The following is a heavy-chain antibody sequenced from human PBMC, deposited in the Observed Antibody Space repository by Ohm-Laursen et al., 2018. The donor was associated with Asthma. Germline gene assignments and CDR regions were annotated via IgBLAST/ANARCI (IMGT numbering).Heavy chain of an antibody. CDR3: AKEGPYSKWDYDY. CDR1: GGSISSSNW. Sequence: SETLSLTCPVSGGSISSSNWWSWVRQPPGKGLEWIGEIYHSGSTNYNPSLKSRVTISVDKSKNHFSLKLSSATAADTAVYYCAKEGPYSKWDYDYWGQGTLVTVSS. J-gene: IGHJ4*02. D-gene: IGHD4-11*01. CDR2: IYHSGST. V-gene: IGHV4-4*02.